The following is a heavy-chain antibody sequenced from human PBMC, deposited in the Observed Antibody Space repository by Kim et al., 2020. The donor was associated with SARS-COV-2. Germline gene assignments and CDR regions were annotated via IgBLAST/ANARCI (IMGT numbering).Heavy chain of an antibody. D-gene: IGHD2-2*01. J-gene: IGHJ6*01. CDR3: ERSLYCSSTSCFYGMDV. CDR2: ISTSGSTI. Sequence: GGSLRLSCAASGFTFSTYEMNWVRQAPGKGLEWISYISTSGSTIYYADSVKGRFTISRDNAKSSLSLQMNSLRAEDTAVYYCERSLYCSSTSCFYGMDV. V-gene: IGHV3-48*03. CDR1: GFTFSTYE.